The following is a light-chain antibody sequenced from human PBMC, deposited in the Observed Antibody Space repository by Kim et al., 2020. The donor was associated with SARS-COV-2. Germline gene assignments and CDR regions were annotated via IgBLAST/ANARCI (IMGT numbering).Light chain of an antibody. CDR2: GAS. J-gene: IGKJ4*01. CDR1: QSVTTA. CDR3: QQYHDWPS. Sequence: SLSPGERATLTCRASQSVTTALAWYQRKPGQTPRLLIYGASTRATGIPARFSGSGSGIEFILTISSLQSEDFAVYYCQQYHDWPSFGGGTKVDIK. V-gene: IGKV3-15*01.